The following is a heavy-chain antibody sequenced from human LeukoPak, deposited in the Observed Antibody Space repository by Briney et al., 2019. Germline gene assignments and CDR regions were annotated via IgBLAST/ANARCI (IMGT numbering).Heavy chain of an antibody. V-gene: IGHV3-23*01. D-gene: IGHD3-22*01. CDR3: AKGLLQTPQYGMDV. CDR2: ISGSGNST. Sequence: GGSLRLSCAASGFTFSSYAINWVRQAPGKGLEWVSAISGSGNSTYYADSVKGRFTISRDKSKNTLYLQMNSLRAEDTAVYYCAKGLLQTPQYGMDVWGQGTTVTVSS. CDR1: GFTFSSYA. J-gene: IGHJ6*02.